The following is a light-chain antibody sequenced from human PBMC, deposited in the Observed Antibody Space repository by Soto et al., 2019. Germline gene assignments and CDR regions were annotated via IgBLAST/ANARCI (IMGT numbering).Light chain of an antibody. Sequence: QSVLTQPPSASGTPGQTVTISCSGSSSNIGDNPVNWYQQLPGAAPKLLIYINDQRPSGVPDRFSGSKSGTSASLAISGLQPEDKADYYCAAWDDSLNALFGTGTKVTVL. J-gene: IGLJ1*01. V-gene: IGLV1-44*01. CDR2: IND. CDR3: AAWDDSLNAL. CDR1: SSNIGDNP.